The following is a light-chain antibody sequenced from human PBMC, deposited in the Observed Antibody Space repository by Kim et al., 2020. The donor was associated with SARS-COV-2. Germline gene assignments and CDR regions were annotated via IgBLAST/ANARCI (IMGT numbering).Light chain of an antibody. CDR2: NNN. CDR1: SSNIGRNT. CDR3: AAWDDSLDGYV. V-gene: IGLV1-44*01. J-gene: IGLJ1*01. Sequence: QSVLTQPPSASGTPGQRVTISCSGTSSNIGRNTVNWYQQFPGTAPKLLIYNNNERPSGVPDQFSGSRSGTSASLVISGLQSEDEADYYCAAWDDSLDGYVFGTGTKVTVL.